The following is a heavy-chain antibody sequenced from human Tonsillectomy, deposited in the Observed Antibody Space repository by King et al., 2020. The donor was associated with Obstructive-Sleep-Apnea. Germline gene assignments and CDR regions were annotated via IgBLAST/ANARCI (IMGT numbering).Heavy chain of an antibody. D-gene: IGHD4-23*01. V-gene: IGHV3-48*04. CDR2: ISSSTSPI. CDR3: ARGRWSYYYGMDV. Sequence: VQLVESGGGLVQPGGSLRLSCAASGFTFSSFSMNWVRQAPGKGLEWVSYISSSTSPIYYADSVKGRFTISRDNAKNSLFLQMNSLRAEDTAVYYCARGRWSYYYGMDVWGKGTTVTVSS. J-gene: IGHJ6*04. CDR1: GFTFSSFS.